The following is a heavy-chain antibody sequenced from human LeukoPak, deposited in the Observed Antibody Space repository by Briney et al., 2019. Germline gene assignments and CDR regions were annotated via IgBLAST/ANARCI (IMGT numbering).Heavy chain of an antibody. D-gene: IGHD5-18*01. CDR1: GFTFSSYG. J-gene: IGHJ4*02. CDR2: ISGSGGST. CDR3: AKVGRGYSYGSIY. Sequence: PGGTLRLSCAASGFTFSSYGMSWVRQAPGKGLEWVSAISGSGGSTYYADSVKGRFTISRDNSKNTLYLQMNSLRAEDTAVYYCAKVGRGYSYGSIYWGQGTLVTVSS. V-gene: IGHV3-23*01.